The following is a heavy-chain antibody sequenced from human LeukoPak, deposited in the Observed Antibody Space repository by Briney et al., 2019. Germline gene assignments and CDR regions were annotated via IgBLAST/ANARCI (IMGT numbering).Heavy chain of an antibody. CDR2: IYYSGST. V-gene: IGHV4-39*07. Sequence: SETLSLTCTVSGGSISSTSYYWGWIRQPPGKGLEWIGSIYYSGSTYYNPSLKSRVTISVDTSKNQFSLKLSSVTAADTAVYYCARDHGIAAANNWFDPWGQGTLVTVSS. CDR3: ARDHGIAAANNWFDP. J-gene: IGHJ5*02. D-gene: IGHD6-13*01. CDR1: GGSISSTSYY.